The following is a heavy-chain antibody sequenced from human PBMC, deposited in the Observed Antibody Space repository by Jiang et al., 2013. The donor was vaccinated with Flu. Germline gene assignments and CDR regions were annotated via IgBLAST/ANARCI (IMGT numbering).Heavy chain of an antibody. J-gene: IGHJ5*02. CDR2: FDPEDGET. V-gene: IGHV1-24*01. CDR3: ATPKPGYCSGGSCYGGGWFDP. D-gene: IGHD2-15*01. CDR1: GYTLTELS. Sequence: GAEVKKPGASVKVSCKVSGYTLTELSMHWVRQAPGKGLEWMGGFDPEDGETIYAQKFQGRVTMTEDTSTDTAYMELSSLRSEDTAVYYCATPKPGYCSGGSCYGGGWFDPWGQGTLVTVSS.